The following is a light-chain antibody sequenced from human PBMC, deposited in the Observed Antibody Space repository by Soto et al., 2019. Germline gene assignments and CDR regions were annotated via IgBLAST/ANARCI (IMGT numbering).Light chain of an antibody. Sequence: EIVLTQSPGTLSLSPGERATLSCRASQSVSSSYLAWYQKKPGQAPRLLIYGSSSRATGIPGRFSGSGSGTDFTLTISRLEPEDFAVYYCQQYGSSPFTFGPGTKVDLK. CDR3: QQYGSSPFT. V-gene: IGKV3-20*01. CDR2: GSS. CDR1: QSVSSSY. J-gene: IGKJ3*01.